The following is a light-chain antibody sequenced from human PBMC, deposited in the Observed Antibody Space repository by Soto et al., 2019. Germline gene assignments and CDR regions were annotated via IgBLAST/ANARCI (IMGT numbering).Light chain of an antibody. CDR1: SRDIGGYNF. CDR2: EIR. CDR3: SAYTSSNTLI. V-gene: IGLV2-14*01. Sequence: QSVLTQPASVSGSPGHSITISCTGTSRDIGGYNFVSWYQQHPRKAPKLMIYEIRSQPSGVSNRFSGSASCNTASLTISGLQAEDEALYYCSAYTSSNTLIFGGGTKLTVL. J-gene: IGLJ2*01.